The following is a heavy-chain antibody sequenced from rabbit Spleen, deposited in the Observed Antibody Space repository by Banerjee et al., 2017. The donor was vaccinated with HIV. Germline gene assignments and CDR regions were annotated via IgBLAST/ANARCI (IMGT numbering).Heavy chain of an antibody. J-gene: IGHJ4*01. V-gene: IGHV1S7*01. CDR3: ARWPNNNIDVNSINL. D-gene: IGHD4-1*01. Sequence: QLKESGGGLVQPGGSLKLSCEGSGFDFSSYYMNWVRQAPGKGLEWIGYIDPVFGITYYANWVNGRFSISRENAQNTVFLQMTSLTPADTATYFCARWPNNNIDVNSINLWGPGTLVTVS. CDR2: IDPVFGIT. CDR1: GFDFSSYY.